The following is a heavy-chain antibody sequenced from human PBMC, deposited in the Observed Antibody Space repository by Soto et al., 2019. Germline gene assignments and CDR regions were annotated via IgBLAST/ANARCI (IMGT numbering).Heavy chain of an antibody. Sequence: ASVKVSCKASGYTFTSYAMHWVRQAPGQRLEWMGWINAGNGNTKYSQKFQGRVTITRDTSASTAYMELSSLRSEDTAVYYCARDLRGIAARNYYYGMDVWGPGTTVTVSS. D-gene: IGHD6-6*01. CDR2: INAGNGNT. V-gene: IGHV1-3*01. CDR1: GYTFTSYA. CDR3: ARDLRGIAARNYYYGMDV. J-gene: IGHJ6*02.